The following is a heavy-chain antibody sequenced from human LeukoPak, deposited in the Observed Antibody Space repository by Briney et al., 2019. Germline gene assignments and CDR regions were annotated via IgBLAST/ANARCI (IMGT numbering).Heavy chain of an antibody. V-gene: IGHV4-4*07. CDR1: GGSISSYY. CDR2: IYTSGST. D-gene: IGHD3-22*01. J-gene: IGHJ5*02. Sequence: SETLSLTCTVSGGSISSYYWSWIGQPAGKGLEWIGRIYTSGSTNYNPSLKSRVTMSVDTSRNQFSLKLSSVTAADTAVYYCARGTYYYDSSGYPVWGFDPWGQGTLVTVSS. CDR3: ARGTYYYDSSGYPVWGFDP.